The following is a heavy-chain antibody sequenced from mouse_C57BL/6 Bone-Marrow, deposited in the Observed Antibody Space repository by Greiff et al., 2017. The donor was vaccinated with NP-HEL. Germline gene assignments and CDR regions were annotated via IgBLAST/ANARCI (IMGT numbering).Heavy chain of an antibody. CDR1: GYTFTSYW. D-gene: IGHD2-2*01. V-gene: IGHV1-52*01. Sequence: QVQLQQPGAELVRPGSSVKLSCKASGYTFTSYWMHWVKQRPIQGLEWIGNIDPSDSETHYNQKFKDKATLTVDKSSSTAYMQLSSLTSEDSAVYYCARGWGLLVSWFAYWGQGTLVTVSA. J-gene: IGHJ3*01. CDR3: ARGWGLLVSWFAY. CDR2: IDPSDSET.